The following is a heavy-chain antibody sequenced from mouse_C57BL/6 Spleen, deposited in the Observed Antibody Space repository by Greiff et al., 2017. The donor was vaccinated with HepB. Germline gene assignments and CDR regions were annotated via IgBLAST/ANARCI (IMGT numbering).Heavy chain of an antibody. CDR2: IDPSDSYT. V-gene: IGHV1-69*01. J-gene: IGHJ2*01. CDR3: ARGGPFDY. CDR1: GYTFTSYW. Sequence: QVQLKQPGAELVMPGASVKLSCKASGYTFTSYWMHWVKQRPGQGLEWIGEIDPSDSYTNYNQKFKGKSTLTVDKSSSTAYMQLSSLTSEDSAVYYCARGGPFDYWGQGTTLTVSS.